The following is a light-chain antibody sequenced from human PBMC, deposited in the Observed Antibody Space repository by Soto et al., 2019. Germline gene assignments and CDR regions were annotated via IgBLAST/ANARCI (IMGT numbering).Light chain of an antibody. CDR1: QTMSIY. V-gene: IGKV1-39*01. CDR3: QQTYSARWT. CDR2: AAS. J-gene: IGKJ1*01. Sequence: DIQLTQSPSSLSASVGDRVTITCRASQTMSIYLNWYQQRPGKAPKLLIYAASSLQNGVPARFSGRGSGTEVPPPLHSLQPEDFATYFCQQTYSARWTFGQGTKVGI.